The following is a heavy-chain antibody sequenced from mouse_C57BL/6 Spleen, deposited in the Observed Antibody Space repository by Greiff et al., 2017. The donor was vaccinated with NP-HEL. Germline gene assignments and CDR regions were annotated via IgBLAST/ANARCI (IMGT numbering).Heavy chain of an antibody. J-gene: IGHJ1*03. Sequence: QVQLQQSGPELVKPGASVKLSCKASGYTFTSYDINWVKQRPGQGLGWIGWIYPRDGSPKYNEKFKGKATLTVDTSSSTAYMELHSLTSEDSAVYFCARKGWDWYFDVWGTGTTVTVSS. CDR1: GYTFTSYD. CDR3: ARKGWDWYFDV. V-gene: IGHV1-85*01. D-gene: IGHD1-1*02. CDR2: IYPRDGSP.